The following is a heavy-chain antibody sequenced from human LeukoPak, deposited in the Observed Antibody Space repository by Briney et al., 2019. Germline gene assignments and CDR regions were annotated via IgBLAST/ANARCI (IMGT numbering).Heavy chain of an antibody. CDR1: GGTFSSYA. V-gene: IGHV1-69*06. D-gene: IGHD6-19*01. Sequence: ASVKVSCKASGGTFSSYAISRVRQAPGQGLEWMGGIIPIFGTANYAQEFQGRVTITADKSTSTAYMELSSLRSEDTAVYYCARGGWYVGLFRPFDYWGQGTLVTVSS. J-gene: IGHJ4*02. CDR3: ARGGWYVGLFRPFDY. CDR2: IIPIFGTA.